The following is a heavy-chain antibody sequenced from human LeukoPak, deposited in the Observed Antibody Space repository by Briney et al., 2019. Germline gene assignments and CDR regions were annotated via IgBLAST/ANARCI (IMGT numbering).Heavy chain of an antibody. V-gene: IGHV1-69*05. CDR1: GGTFSSYA. Sequence: SVKVSCKAPGGTFSSYAISWVRQAPGQGLEWMGRIIPIFGTANYAQKFQGRVTITTDESTSTAYMELSSLRSEDTAVYYCARELSDIVVVVAANGWFDPWGQGTLVTVSS. CDR2: IIPIFGTA. CDR3: ARELSDIVVVVAANGWFDP. J-gene: IGHJ5*02. D-gene: IGHD2-15*01.